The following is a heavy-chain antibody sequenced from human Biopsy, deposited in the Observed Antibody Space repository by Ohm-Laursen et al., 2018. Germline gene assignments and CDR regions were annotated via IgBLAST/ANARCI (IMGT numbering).Heavy chain of an antibody. CDR2: ISGSGGST. D-gene: IGHD2-2*02. V-gene: IGHV3-23*01. Sequence: SRRLSCAASGFSFYNYAMNWVRQAPGTGLEWVSTISGSGGSTYYADSVKGRFTISRDASKNTLYLLMNSLRAEDTAMYYCAKGGYCTTTSCYMDVDYWGQGTLVTVSS. CDR1: GFSFYNYA. J-gene: IGHJ4*02. CDR3: AKGGYCTTTSCYMDVDY.